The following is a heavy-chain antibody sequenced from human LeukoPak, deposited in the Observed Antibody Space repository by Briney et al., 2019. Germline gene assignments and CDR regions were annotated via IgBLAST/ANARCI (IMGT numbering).Heavy chain of an antibody. V-gene: IGHV4-31*03. CDR3: ASRFDP. Sequence: PSQTLSLTCTVSGDSISSGGYYWTWIRQHPGKGLEWFEYISYSGTTYYNPSLKSRLTISVDTSKNQFSLKLSSVTAADTAVYYCASRFDPWGQGTLVTVSS. CDR2: ISYSGTT. J-gene: IGHJ5*02. CDR1: GDSISSGGYY.